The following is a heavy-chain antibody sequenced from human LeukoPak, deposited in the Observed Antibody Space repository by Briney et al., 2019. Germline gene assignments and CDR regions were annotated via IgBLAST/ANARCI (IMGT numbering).Heavy chain of an antibody. CDR1: GGSISSYY. CDR2: IYYSGST. CDR3: AREGIHPKGGFDY. J-gene: IGHJ4*02. D-gene: IGHD5-18*01. Sequence: SETLSLTCTVSGGSISSYYWSWIRQPSGKGLEWIGYIYYSGSTNYNPSLKSRVTISVDTSKNQFSLKLSSVTAADTGVYYCAREGIHPKGGFDYWGQGTLVTVSS. V-gene: IGHV4-59*01.